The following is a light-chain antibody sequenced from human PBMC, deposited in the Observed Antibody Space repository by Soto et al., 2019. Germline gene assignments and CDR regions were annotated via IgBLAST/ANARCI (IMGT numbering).Light chain of an antibody. Sequence: IQLTQSPSFLSACVGDRVTITCRASQGISSYLAWYQRKPGKAPKLLIYAASTLQSGVPSRFSGGGSGTEFTLTISSLQPEDFATYYCQQANSFPLTFGGGTKVDI. V-gene: IGKV1-9*01. CDR2: AAS. J-gene: IGKJ4*01. CDR3: QQANSFPLT. CDR1: QGISSY.